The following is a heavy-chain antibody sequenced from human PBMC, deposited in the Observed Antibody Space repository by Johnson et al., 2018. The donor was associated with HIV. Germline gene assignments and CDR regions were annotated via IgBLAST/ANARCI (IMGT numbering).Heavy chain of an antibody. Sequence: VQLVESGGGLVQPGGSLRLSCAASGFTFSTYWMSWVRQAPGKGLEWVANIKQDGSEKSYVDSVKGRFTISRDNAKNALYLQMNSLRAEDTAVYYGASAFTANIWGQGTLVSVSS. D-gene: IGHD3-3*02. J-gene: IGHJ3*02. V-gene: IGHV3-7*02. CDR3: ASAFTANI. CDR2: IKQDGSEK. CDR1: GFTFSTYW.